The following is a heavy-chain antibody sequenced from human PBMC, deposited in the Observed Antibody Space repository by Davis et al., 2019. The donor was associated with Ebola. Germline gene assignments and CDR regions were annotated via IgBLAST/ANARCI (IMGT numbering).Heavy chain of an antibody. D-gene: IGHD3-3*01. J-gene: IGHJ4*02. CDR2: IYYSGST. CDR1: GGSISSYY. Sequence: SETLSLTCTVSGGSISSYYWSWIRQPPGKGLEWIGYIYYSGSTNYNPSLKSRVTISVDTSKNQFSLKLSSVTAADTAVYYCARLHNFYSTQYYFDSWGQGTLVTVSS. CDR3: ARLHNFYSTQYYFDS. V-gene: IGHV4-59*08.